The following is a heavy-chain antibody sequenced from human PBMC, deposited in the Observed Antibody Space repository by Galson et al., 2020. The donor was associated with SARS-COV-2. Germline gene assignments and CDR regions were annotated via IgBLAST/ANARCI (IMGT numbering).Heavy chain of an antibody. CDR2: ISYDGNNR. J-gene: IGHJ2*01. V-gene: IGHV3-30*04. CDR3: ARDFYVTEIVYWFLDH. CDR1: GFTFSSFA. D-gene: IGHD3-10*02. Sequence: GESLKISCAASGFTFSSFAFHWVRQAPGKGLEWVAVISYDGNNRYYSDSVKGRFIISRDNSKNMLYLQVNSLRPDDTAVYYCARDFYVTEIVYWFLDHWGRGTLVTVPS.